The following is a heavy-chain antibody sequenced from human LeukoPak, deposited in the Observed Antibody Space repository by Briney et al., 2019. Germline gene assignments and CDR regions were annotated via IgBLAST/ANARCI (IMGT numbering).Heavy chain of an antibody. CDR3: ARFDYYDSSGYSLPDY. CDR2: ISAYNGNT. V-gene: IGHV1-18*01. J-gene: IGHJ4*02. Sequence: ASVKVSCKASGYTFTSYGISWVRQAPGQALEWMGWISAYNGNTNYAQKLQGRVTMTTDTSTSTAYMELRSLRSDDTAVYYCARFDYYDSSGYSLPDYWGQGTLVTVSS. D-gene: IGHD3-22*01. CDR1: GYTFTSYG.